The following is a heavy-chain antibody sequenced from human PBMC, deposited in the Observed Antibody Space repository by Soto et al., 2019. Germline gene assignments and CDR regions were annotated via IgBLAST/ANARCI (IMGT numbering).Heavy chain of an antibody. J-gene: IGHJ4*02. D-gene: IGHD3-22*01. Sequence: SETLSLTFTFSGVSISIVGYYWSWIRHPPGKGLEWIGYIYYSWSTYYNPSLKSRVTISVDTSKNQFSLKLSSVTAADTAVYYCARVGYDSSGEPDYWGQGTLVTVSS. CDR2: IYYSWST. V-gene: IGHV4-30-4*01. CDR3: ARVGYDSSGEPDY. CDR1: GVSISIVGYY.